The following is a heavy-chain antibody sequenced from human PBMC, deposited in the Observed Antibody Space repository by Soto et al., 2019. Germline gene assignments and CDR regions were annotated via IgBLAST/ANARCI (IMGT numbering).Heavy chain of an antibody. CDR2: INPSGGST. CDR1: GYTFTSYY. V-gene: IGHV1-46*03. Sequence: ASVKVSCKASGYTFTSYYMHWVRQAPGQGLEWMGIINPSGGSTSYAQKFQGRVTMTRDTSTSTVYMELSSLRSEDTAVYYCARAPFNDYGDYAAFDIWGQGTTVTVSS. CDR3: ARAPFNDYGDYAAFDI. D-gene: IGHD4-17*01. J-gene: IGHJ3*02.